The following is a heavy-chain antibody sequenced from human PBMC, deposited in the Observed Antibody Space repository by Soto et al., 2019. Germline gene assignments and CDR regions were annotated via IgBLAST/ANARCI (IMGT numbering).Heavy chain of an antibody. CDR2: ISGSGDNT. V-gene: IGHV3-23*01. Sequence: EVQLLESGGGLVQPGGSLRLSCAASEFTFSISAMTWVRQAPGKGLGWVSGISGSGDNTYYADSVKGRFTISRDNSKNTLSLQMNSLRAEDTAVYYCAKEIRCGGTSCGIDFWGQGTLVTVSS. CDR3: AKEIRCGGTSCGIDF. CDR1: EFTFSISA. D-gene: IGHD1-7*01. J-gene: IGHJ4*02.